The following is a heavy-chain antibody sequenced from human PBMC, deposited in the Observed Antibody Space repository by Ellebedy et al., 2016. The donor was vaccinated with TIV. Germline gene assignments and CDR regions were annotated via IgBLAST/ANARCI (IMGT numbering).Heavy chain of an antibody. CDR3: ARDGPRWFDY. J-gene: IGHJ4*02. D-gene: IGHD4-23*01. CDR2: INPSGGST. Sequence: AASVKVSCKASGYTFTSYYMHWVRQAPGQGLEWMGIINPSGGSTSYAQKLQGRVTMTRDTSISTAYMELSRLRSDDTAVYYCARDGPRWFDYWGQGTLVTVSS. CDR1: GYTFTSYY. V-gene: IGHV1-46*04.